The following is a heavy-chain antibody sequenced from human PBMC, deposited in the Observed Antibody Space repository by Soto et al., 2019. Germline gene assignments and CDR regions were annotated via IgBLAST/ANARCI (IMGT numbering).Heavy chain of an antibody. J-gene: IGHJ4*02. V-gene: IGHV3-33*01. D-gene: IGHD1-1*01. Sequence: QVQLVESGGGVVQPGKSLRLSCAASGFAFNTYGFHWVRQAPGKGLEWVAVIWSDGNNKYYADSVKGRFTISRDSSKNTLYLQMHSLRAEDTAVYYCARIQLDTIMALDYWGQGSLVTVSS. CDR2: IWSDGNNK. CDR1: GFAFNTYG. CDR3: ARIQLDTIMALDY.